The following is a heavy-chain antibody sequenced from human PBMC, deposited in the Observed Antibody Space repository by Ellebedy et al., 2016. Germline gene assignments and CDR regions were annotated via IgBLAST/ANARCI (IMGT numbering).Heavy chain of an antibody. CDR1: GLIFSTHT. J-gene: IGHJ4*02. V-gene: IGHV3-33*03. Sequence: GESLKISCAASGLIFSTHTMHWVRQAPGKGLEWVGVLSYDGINKIYGDSVKGRFTISRDDSKNTMFLQMTSLRADDTAVYYCAKEGDQYCGGECFSRLESWGQGVPVTVSS. CDR3: AKEGDQYCGGECFSRLES. CDR2: LSYDGINK. D-gene: IGHD2-21*01.